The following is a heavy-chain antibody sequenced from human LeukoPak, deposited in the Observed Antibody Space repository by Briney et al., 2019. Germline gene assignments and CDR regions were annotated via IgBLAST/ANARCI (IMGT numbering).Heavy chain of an antibody. CDR2: IYSGGST. J-gene: IGHJ3*02. CDR3: ARAKTTSPPTWAFDT. D-gene: IGHD1-7*01. V-gene: IGHV3-66*01. CDR1: GFTVSSNY. Sequence: PGGSLRLSCAASGFTVSSNYMSWVRQAPGKGLEWVSVIYSGGSTYYADSVKGRFTISRDNSKNTLYLQMNSLRAEDTAVYYCARAKTTSPPTWAFDTWGQGTMVTVSS.